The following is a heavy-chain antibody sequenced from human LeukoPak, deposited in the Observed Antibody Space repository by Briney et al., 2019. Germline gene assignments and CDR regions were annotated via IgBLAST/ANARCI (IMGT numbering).Heavy chain of an antibody. J-gene: IGHJ3*02. D-gene: IGHD3-3*01. CDR2: IYTSGST. CDR3: ARETNYDFWSGYHDAFDI. CDR1: GGSISSYY. Sequence: SETLSLTCIVSGGSISSYYWSWTRQPAGKGLEWIGRIYTSGSTNYNPSLKSRVTMSVDTSKNQFSLKLSSVTAADTAVYYCARETNYDFWSGYHDAFDIWGQGTMVTVSS. V-gene: IGHV4-4*07.